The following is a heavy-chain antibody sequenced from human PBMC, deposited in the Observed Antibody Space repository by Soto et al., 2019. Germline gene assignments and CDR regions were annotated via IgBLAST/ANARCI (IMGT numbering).Heavy chain of an antibody. CDR2: IIPIFGTA. CDR3: AREEDGSSTSCYRRYYYYYGMDV. Sequence: QVQLVQSGAEVKKPGSSVKVSCKASGGTFSSYAISWVRQAPGQGLEWMGGIIPIFGTANYAQKFQGRVTITADESTSTTYMEVSSLRTEDTAVYYCAREEDGSSTSCYRRYYYYYGMDVWGQGTTVTVSS. D-gene: IGHD2-2*02. CDR1: GGTFSSYA. V-gene: IGHV1-69*01. J-gene: IGHJ6*02.